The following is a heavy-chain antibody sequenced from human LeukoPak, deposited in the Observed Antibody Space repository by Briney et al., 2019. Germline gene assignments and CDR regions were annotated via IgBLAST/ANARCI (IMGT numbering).Heavy chain of an antibody. D-gene: IGHD3-9*01. V-gene: IGHV3-23*01. J-gene: IGHJ4*02. CDR3: AKELERYFDW. CDR1: GFTFSSYA. CDR2: ISGSGDST. Sequence: GGSLRLSCAASGFTFSSYAMTWVRQAPGKGLEWVSAISGSGDSTFHADSVKGRFTISRDNSKNALYLQMNSLRAEDTAVYYCAKELERYFDWWGQGTLVTVSS.